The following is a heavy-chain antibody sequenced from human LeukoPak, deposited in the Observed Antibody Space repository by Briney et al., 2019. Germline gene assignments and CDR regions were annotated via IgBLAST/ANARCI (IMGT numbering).Heavy chain of an antibody. V-gene: IGHV3-9*01. Sequence: AGRSLRLSCAASGFTFDDYAMHWVRQAPGKGLEWVSGISWNSGSIGYADSVKGRFTISRDNAKNSLYLQMNSLRAEHTALYYCAKDGQEHLGYTSSWLDYWGQGTLVTVSS. CDR2: ISWNSGSI. J-gene: IGHJ4*02. D-gene: IGHD6-13*01. CDR3: AKDGQEHLGYTSSWLDY. CDR1: GFTFDDYA.